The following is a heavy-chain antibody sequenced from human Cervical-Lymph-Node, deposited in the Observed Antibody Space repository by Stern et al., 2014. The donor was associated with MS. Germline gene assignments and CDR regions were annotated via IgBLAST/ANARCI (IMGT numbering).Heavy chain of an antibody. CDR3: ARRGWPHCSSTSCSRADDY. CDR2: ISAYNGNT. CDR1: GYTFTSYG. J-gene: IGHJ4*02. V-gene: IGHV1-18*01. D-gene: IGHD2-2*01. Sequence: VQLEESGAEVKKPGASVKVSCKASGYTFTSYGISWVRQAPGQGLEWMGWISAYNGNTNYAQKLQGRVTMTTDTSTSTAYMELRSLRSDDTAVYYCARRGWPHCSSTSCSRADDYWGQGTLVTVSS.